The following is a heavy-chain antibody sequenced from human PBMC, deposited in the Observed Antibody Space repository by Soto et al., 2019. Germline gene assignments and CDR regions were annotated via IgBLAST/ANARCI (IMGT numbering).Heavy chain of an antibody. CDR3: VIDDFGLGIDY. CDR1: GFTFSSYA. CDR2: ISYDGSNK. J-gene: IGHJ4*02. D-gene: IGHD1-26*01. V-gene: IGHV3-30-3*01. Sequence: GGSLRLSCAASGFTFSSYAIHWVRQVPGKGLEWVAVISYDGSNKYYADSVKGRFTISRDNAKNTLYLQMNSLTVEDTSVYYCVIDDFGLGIDYWGLGTLVTVSS.